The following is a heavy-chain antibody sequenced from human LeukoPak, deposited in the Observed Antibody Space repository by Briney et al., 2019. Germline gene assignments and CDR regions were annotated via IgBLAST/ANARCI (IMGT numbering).Heavy chain of an antibody. CDR1: GYTFNRYN. V-gene: IGHV7-4-1*02. Sequence: ASVKVSCKASGYTFNRYNMNWVRQAPGQGLEWMGWINTNTANPTYAQGFTGRFVFSLDTSVSTAYLQISSLKAEDTAVYYCAGSSSYCSSTSCYEFRWGQGTLVTVSS. CDR2: INTNTANP. J-gene: IGHJ4*02. CDR3: AGSSSYCSSTSCYEFR. D-gene: IGHD2-2*01.